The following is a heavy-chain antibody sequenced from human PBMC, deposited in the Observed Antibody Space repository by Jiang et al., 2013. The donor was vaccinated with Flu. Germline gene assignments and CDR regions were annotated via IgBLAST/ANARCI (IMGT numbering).Heavy chain of an antibody. CDR1: GYTFTGFF. Sequence: SGAEVKKPGASVRVSCKASGYTFTGFFIHWVRQAPGQGLEWMGMISPGTTYAHPSGGSATYAQRFQGRVTLTDDTSTDTVYMDLSSLRTDDTAAYFCSRGRFGFSSNWFPPFLDFWGQGTLISVSS. CDR2: ISPGTTYAHPSGGSA. CDR3: SRGRFGFSSNWFPPFLDF. J-gene: IGHJ4*02. D-gene: IGHD6-13*01. V-gene: IGHV1-46*03.